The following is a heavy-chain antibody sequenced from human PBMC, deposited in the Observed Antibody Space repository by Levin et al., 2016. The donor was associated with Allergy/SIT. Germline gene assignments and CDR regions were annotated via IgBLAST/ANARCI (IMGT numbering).Heavy chain of an antibody. CDR2: IYYRGST. J-gene: IGHJ4*02. CDR1: GGSISSNY. Sequence: SETLSLTCTVSGGSISSNYWSWIRQPPGKGLEWIGYIYYRGSTNYNPSLKSRVTISVDTSKNQFSLKLRSVTAADTAVYYCARYDSNGWYWDYWGQGTLVTVSS. CDR3: ARYDSNGWYWDY. D-gene: IGHD6-19*01. V-gene: IGHV4-59*13.